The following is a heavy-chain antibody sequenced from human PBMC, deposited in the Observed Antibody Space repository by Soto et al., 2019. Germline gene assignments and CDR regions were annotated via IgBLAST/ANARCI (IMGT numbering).Heavy chain of an antibody. CDR1: DGYVTNSSYY. Sequence: PETLSLTCTVSDGYVTNSSYYWGCIRQSPGKGLEWFGSFYYHRSSYSKSSLKSRVTISVDTSKNRFFLSLNSVTASDTAVYFCVSQRTTVPTQAYFDYWGPGALVTVSS. CDR2: FYYHRSS. D-gene: IGHD4-17*01. CDR3: VSQRTTVPTQAYFDY. V-gene: IGHV4-39*01. J-gene: IGHJ4*02.